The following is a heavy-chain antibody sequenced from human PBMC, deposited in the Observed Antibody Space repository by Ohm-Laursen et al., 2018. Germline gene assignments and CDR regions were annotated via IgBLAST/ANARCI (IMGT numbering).Heavy chain of an antibody. CDR1: GFTFGDYG. CDR2: ITWDSGSI. J-gene: IGHJ5*02. Sequence: SLRLSCAASGFTFGDYGLHWVRQAPGKGLAWVSSITWDSGSIGYADSVEGRFTVSRDNARNSLYLQMNSLRSEDTALYYCAKDSGGRTQQVAEKGIDLWGQGTLVTVSS. CDR3: AKDSGGRTQQVAEKGIDL. V-gene: IGHV3-9*01. D-gene: IGHD6-13*01.